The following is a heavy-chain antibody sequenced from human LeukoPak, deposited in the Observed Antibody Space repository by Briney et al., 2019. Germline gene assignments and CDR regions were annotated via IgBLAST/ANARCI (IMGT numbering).Heavy chain of an antibody. V-gene: IGHV4-59*01. CDR3: ARGRGSLTY. Sequence: TSETLSLTCTVSGGSISLYYWSWIRQPPGKGLEWIGYFYDTRSPKYNPSLERRVTISVDMSRNQFSLNHTSVTAADTAVYYCARGRGSLTYWGQGTLATVSS. D-gene: IGHD3-10*01. CDR1: GGSISLYY. J-gene: IGHJ4*02. CDR2: FYDTRSP.